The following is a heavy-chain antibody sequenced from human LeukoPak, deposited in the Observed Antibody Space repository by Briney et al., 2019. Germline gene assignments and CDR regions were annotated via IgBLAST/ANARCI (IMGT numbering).Heavy chain of an antibody. V-gene: IGHV3-13*01. Sequence: PGGSLRLSCAASGFIFSSYDMHWVRQATGKGLEWVSGIGTAGDTYYAGSVKGRFTISRDNAKNSLYLQMNSLRAEDTAVYFCARDSEIEAAGSDYWGQGTLVTVSS. J-gene: IGHJ4*02. CDR1: GFIFSSYD. CDR3: ARDSEIEAAGSDY. D-gene: IGHD6-13*01. CDR2: IGTAGDT.